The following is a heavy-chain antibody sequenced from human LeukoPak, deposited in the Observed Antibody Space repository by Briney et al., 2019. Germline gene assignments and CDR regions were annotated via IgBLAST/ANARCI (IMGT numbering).Heavy chain of an antibody. Sequence: PSETLSLTCAVYGGSFSGYYWSWIRQPPGKGLEWIGEINHSGSTNYNPSLKSRVTISVDTSKNQFSLKLSSVTTADTAVYYCARGHAVVAAPFDYWGQGTLVTVSS. CDR2: INHSGST. CDR1: GGSFSGYY. D-gene: IGHD2-15*01. CDR3: ARGHAVVAAPFDY. J-gene: IGHJ4*02. V-gene: IGHV4-34*01.